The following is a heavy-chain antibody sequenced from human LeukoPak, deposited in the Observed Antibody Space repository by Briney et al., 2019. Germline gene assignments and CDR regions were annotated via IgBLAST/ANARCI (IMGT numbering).Heavy chain of an antibody. CDR2: ISHDAMNA. Sequence: GGSLRLSCTASGIYFSGTAMSWVRQAPGKGLEWVSAISHDAMNAYYADSVKGRFTISSDNSKKTVSLEMSSLTAADTGVYYCAKDGAQYSSGPECDPRAQGALVTVSP. CDR3: AKDGAQYSSGPECDP. J-gene: IGHJ5*02. CDR1: GIYFSGTA. D-gene: IGHD6-19*01. V-gene: IGHV3-23*01.